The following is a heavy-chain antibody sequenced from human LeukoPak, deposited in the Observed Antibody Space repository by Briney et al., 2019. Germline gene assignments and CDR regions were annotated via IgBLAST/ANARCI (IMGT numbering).Heavy chain of an antibody. Sequence: GGSLRLSCVGSGFRFSSYDMNWVRQAPGRGLEWLSYLTRTSSATWYADSVKGRFTIFRDNAKSSLYLQMNSLRVEDTAVYYCATGGSEYRSDRFDSWGQGTLVNVAS. CDR3: ATGGSEYRSDRFDS. D-gene: IGHD5-18*01. J-gene: IGHJ5*01. CDR2: LTRTSSAT. V-gene: IGHV3-48*01. CDR1: GFRFSSYD.